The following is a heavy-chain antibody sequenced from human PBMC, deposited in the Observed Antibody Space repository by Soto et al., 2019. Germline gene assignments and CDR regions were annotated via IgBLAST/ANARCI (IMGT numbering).Heavy chain of an antibody. CDR2: YYRGIT. Sequence: QVQLQESGPGLVKPSETLSLTCTVSGGFVSSGSYYWSWIRQPPGKGLEWIGLYYRGITNYNPSLKSRVTISVDTSKNQFSLNLSSVTAADKAVYYCAGGIPWVDPWGQGTLVIVSS. D-gene: IGHD2-21*01. CDR1: GGFVSSGSYY. CDR3: AGGIPWVDP. V-gene: IGHV4-61*01. J-gene: IGHJ5*02.